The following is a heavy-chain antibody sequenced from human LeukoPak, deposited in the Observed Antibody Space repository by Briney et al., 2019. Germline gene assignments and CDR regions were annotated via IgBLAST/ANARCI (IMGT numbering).Heavy chain of an antibody. V-gene: IGHV3-13*01. Sequence: GGSLRLSCAASGFTFSSYDMHWVRQAPGKGLEWVSAIGTAGDTYYPGSVKGRFTISRENAKNSLYLQMNSLRAGDTAVYYCARGIRSNYVDGMDVWGQGTTVTVSS. J-gene: IGHJ6*02. CDR3: ARGIRSNYVDGMDV. CDR2: IGTAGDT. CDR1: GFTFSSYD. D-gene: IGHD4-11*01.